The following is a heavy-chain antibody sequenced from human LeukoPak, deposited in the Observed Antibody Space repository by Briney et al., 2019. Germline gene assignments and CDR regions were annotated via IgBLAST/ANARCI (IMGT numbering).Heavy chain of an antibody. CDR1: GFTFSHYW. V-gene: IGHV3-7*01. D-gene: IGHD3-10*01. J-gene: IGHJ3*02. Sequence: GGSLRLSCAASGFTFSHYWMSWVRQAPGKGLEWVANIKQDGNEKYYADSVKGRFTISRDNAENSLFLQMNSLRAEDTAVYYCARHRGKNAFDIWGQGTMVTVSS. CDR2: IKQDGNEK. CDR3: ARHRGKNAFDI.